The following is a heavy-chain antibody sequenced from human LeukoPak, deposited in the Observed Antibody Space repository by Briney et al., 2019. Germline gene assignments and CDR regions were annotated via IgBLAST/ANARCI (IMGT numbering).Heavy chain of an antibody. J-gene: IGHJ4*02. Sequence: GGSLKLSCAASGFTFSSYDMIWVRQAPGKGLEWVSTITGSSTNTYYAEPAKGRFTISRDDAKNSLYLQMNSLRAEDTAVYYCGRNFNYWGQGTLVTVSS. V-gene: IGHV3-21*01. CDR1: GFTFSSYD. CDR2: ITGSSTNT. CDR3: GRNFNY.